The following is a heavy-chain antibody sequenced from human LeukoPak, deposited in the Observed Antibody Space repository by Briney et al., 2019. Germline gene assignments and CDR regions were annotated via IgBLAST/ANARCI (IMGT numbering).Heavy chain of an antibody. CDR1: GLTFSSYG. V-gene: IGHV3-21*01. CDR3: ARGGSSGPYYFDY. CDR2: ISSGSTYI. J-gene: IGHJ4*02. D-gene: IGHD3-22*01. Sequence: GGSLRLSCAASGLTFSSYGLSWARQAPGKGLEWVSSISSGSTYISYADSLKGRFTISRDNAKNSLYLQMNSLRAVDTAVYYCARGGSSGPYYFDYWGQGTLVTVSS.